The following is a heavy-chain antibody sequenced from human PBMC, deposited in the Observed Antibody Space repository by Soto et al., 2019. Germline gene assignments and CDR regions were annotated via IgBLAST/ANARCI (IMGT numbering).Heavy chain of an antibody. CDR2: ISGSDGST. J-gene: IGHJ4*02. Sequence: GGSLRLSCVASGFSFSSYAMSWVRQAPGRGLEWVSVISGSDGSTYYADSVKGRFTISRDNSKNTLYLQMNSLRAEDTAVYYCAKDRERDAWYEDYWGQGTLVTVSS. CDR3: AKDRERDAWYEDY. CDR1: GFSFSSYA. V-gene: IGHV3-23*01. D-gene: IGHD6-13*01.